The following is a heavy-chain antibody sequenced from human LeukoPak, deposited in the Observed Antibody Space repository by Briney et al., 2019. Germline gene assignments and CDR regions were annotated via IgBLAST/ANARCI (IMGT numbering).Heavy chain of an antibody. CDR1: GGSISSYS. Sequence: SETLSLTCSVSGGSISSYSWTWIRQPPGKGLEWIGSIDYSGSSNYNPSLKSRVTISADPSTDHFSLNLTSVTAADTAVYFCARDHPVADWAPDIWGRGTMVTVSS. V-gene: IGHV4-59*13. CDR3: ARDHPVADWAPDI. J-gene: IGHJ3*02. D-gene: IGHD3-9*01. CDR2: IDYSGSS.